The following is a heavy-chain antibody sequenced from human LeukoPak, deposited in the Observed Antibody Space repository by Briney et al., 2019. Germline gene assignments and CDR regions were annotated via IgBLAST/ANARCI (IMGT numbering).Heavy chain of an antibody. V-gene: IGHV4-59*01. J-gene: IGHJ3*02. Sequence: PSETLSLTCTVSGGSISSYYWSWIRQPPGKGLEWIGYIYYSGSTNYNPSLKSRVTISVDTSKNQFSLKLSSVTAADTAVYYCASLVVEDAFDIWGQGTRVTVSS. CDR1: GGSISSYY. CDR2: IYYSGST. D-gene: IGHD3-22*01. CDR3: ASLVVEDAFDI.